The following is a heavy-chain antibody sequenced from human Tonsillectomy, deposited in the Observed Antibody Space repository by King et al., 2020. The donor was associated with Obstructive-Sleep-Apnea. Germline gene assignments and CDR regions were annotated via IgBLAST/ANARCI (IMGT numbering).Heavy chain of an antibody. D-gene: IGHD5-12*01. CDR3: AREGRYTGYDFD. V-gene: IGHV4-39*07. CDR2: IYYSGSP. J-gene: IGHJ4*02. CDR1: GGSISSRSYY. Sequence: LQLQESGPGLVRPSETLSLTCTVSGGSISSRSYYWGWIRQPPGKGLEWVGSIYYSGSPNYNPSLKSLVTISVDTSKNQFSLRLRPVTAADTAVYYCAREGRYTGYDFDWGQGTLVTVSS.